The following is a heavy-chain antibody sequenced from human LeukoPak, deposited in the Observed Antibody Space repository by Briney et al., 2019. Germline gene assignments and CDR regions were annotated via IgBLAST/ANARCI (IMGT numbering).Heavy chain of an antibody. J-gene: IGHJ4*02. CDR1: GGSISSSSYY. V-gene: IGHV4-39*07. CDR3: ARDPRLRWYFDY. CDR2: IYYSGST. Sequence: SETLSLTCTVSGGSISSSSYYWGWIRQPPGMGLEWIGSIYYSGSTYYNPSLKSRVTISVDTSKNQFSLKLSSVTAADTAVYYCARDPRLRWYFDYWGQGTLVTVSS. D-gene: IGHD4-23*01.